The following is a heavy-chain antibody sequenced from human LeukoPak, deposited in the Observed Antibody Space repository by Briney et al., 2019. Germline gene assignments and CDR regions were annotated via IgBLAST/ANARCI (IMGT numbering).Heavy chain of an antibody. CDR3: ARDVGPYYYDGGFDY. D-gene: IGHD3-22*01. CDR1: GFTFSSYW. J-gene: IGHJ4*02. V-gene: IGHV3-7*01. Sequence: PGGSLRLSCAASGFTFSSYWMSWVRQAPGKGLEWVANIKQDGSEKYYVDSVKGRFTISRDNAKNSLYLQMNSLRAEDTAVYYCARDVGPYYYDGGFDYWGQGTLVTVSS. CDR2: IKQDGSEK.